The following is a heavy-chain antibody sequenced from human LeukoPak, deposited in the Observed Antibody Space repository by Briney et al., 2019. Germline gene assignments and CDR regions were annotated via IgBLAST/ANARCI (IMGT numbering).Heavy chain of an antibody. CDR3: ARAPSEIGGYYPEYFRH. CDR1: GFTFSSFW. D-gene: IGHD3-22*01. Sequence: GGSLRLSGAASGFTFSSFWMHWVRQAPGKGLVWVSRIKSDGSTNYADSVKGRFTISRDNAKNTVSLQMNSLRVEDTGVYYCARAPSEIGGYYPEYFRHWGQGTLVTVSS. CDR2: IKSDGST. V-gene: IGHV3-74*01. J-gene: IGHJ1*01.